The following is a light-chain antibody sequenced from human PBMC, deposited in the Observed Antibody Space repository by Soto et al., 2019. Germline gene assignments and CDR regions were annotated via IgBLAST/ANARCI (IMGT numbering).Light chain of an antibody. CDR1: SSNIGSNT. Sequence: QPVLTQPPSASGTPGQRVTISCSGSSSNIGSNTVNWYQHLPGTAPKLLSYSNGRRPSGVPDRFSASKSGTSASLAISGLQSEDDAAYYCASWDDSLNVVVFGGGTKVTVL. CDR2: SNG. V-gene: IGLV1-44*01. CDR3: ASWDDSLNVVV. J-gene: IGLJ2*01.